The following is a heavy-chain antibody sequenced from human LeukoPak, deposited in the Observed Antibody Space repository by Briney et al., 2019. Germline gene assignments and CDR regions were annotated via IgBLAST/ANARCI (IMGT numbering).Heavy chain of an antibody. Sequence: HTGRSLRLSCAASGFTFSSYVMHWVRQAPGKGLEWVAIISYDGSNEYYADSVKGRFTISRDNSKNTLYLQMNSLRAEDTAVYYCARETEVATTYWGQGTLVTVSS. CDR3: ARETEVATTY. V-gene: IGHV3-30*14. J-gene: IGHJ4*02. CDR2: ISYDGSNE. D-gene: IGHD5-12*01. CDR1: GFTFSSYV.